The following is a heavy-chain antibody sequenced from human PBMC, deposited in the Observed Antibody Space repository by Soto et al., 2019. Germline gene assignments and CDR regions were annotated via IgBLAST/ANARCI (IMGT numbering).Heavy chain of an antibody. Sequence: SETLSLTCTVSGGSISSSSYYWGWIRQPPGKGLEWIGSIYYSGSTYYNPALKSRVTISVDTSKNQFSLRLSSVTAADTDVYYGASLALLRGDILTGWEVGGDYYMDVWGKGTTVTVSS. D-gene: IGHD3-9*01. J-gene: IGHJ6*03. CDR2: IYYSGST. CDR1: GGSISSSSYY. V-gene: IGHV4-39*01. CDR3: ASLALLRGDILTGWEVGGDYYMDV.